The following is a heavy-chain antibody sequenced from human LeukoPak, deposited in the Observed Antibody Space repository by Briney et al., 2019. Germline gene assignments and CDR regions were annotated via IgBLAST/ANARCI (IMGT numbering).Heavy chain of an antibody. V-gene: IGHV4-59*01. J-gene: IGHJ4*02. D-gene: IGHD3-16*02. Sequence: RPSETLSLTCTVSGGSISSYYWSWIRQPPGKGLEWIGHISYSGSTNYNPSLKSRVTISVDTSKNQLTLKLNSVTAADTAVYYCARYIWGSYPTFEDYWGQGSLVTVSS. CDR3: ARYIWGSYPTFEDY. CDR2: ISYSGST. CDR1: GGSISSYY.